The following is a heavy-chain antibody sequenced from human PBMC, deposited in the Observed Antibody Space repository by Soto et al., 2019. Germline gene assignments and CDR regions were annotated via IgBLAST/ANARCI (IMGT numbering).Heavy chain of an antibody. Sequence: QVQLVESGGGVVQPGRSLRLSCAASGFTFSSYAMHWVRQAPGKGLEWVAVISYDGSNKYYADSVKGRFTISRDNSTNTLYLQMNSLRAEDTAVYYCARGGGGFAFDIWGQGTMVTVSS. V-gene: IGHV3-30-3*01. CDR3: ARGGGGFAFDI. CDR2: ISYDGSNK. CDR1: GFTFSSYA. D-gene: IGHD1-26*01. J-gene: IGHJ3*02.